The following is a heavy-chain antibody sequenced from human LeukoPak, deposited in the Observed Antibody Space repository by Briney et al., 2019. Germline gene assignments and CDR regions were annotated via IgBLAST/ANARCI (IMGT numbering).Heavy chain of an antibody. CDR3: ARAPWDY. CDR2: IYYRGST. Sequence: SETLSLTCTVSGGSISSSSYYWGWIRQPPGKGLEWIGSIYYRGSTYYNPSLKSRVTISVDTSKSQFSLKLSSVTAADTAVYYCARAPWDYWGQGTLVTVSS. V-gene: IGHV4-39*01. CDR1: GGSISSSSYY. J-gene: IGHJ4*02.